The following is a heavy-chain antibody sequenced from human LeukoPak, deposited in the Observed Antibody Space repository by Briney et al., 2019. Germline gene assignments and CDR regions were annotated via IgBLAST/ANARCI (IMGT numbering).Heavy chain of an antibody. CDR3: AKDVGKWESLHFFDY. Sequence: GGSLGLSCLPSGFTLSTNAMSWVRQAPGKGLEWISGISGSGGSTYYADSVKGRFTISRDDSRNTLYLQMNSLRGDDTAVYYCAKDVGKWESLHFFDYWGQGTLVTVSS. CDR2: ISGSGGST. J-gene: IGHJ4*02. CDR1: GFTLSTNA. V-gene: IGHV3-23*01. D-gene: IGHD1-26*01.